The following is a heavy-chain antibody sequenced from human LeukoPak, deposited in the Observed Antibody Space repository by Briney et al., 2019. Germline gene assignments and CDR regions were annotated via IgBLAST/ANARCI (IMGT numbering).Heavy chain of an antibody. CDR2: IKEDGSEK. V-gene: IGHV3-7*03. CDR3: ASRPPTSRTYYGVFDY. Sequence: PGGSLRLSCAASGVTFSRYWMSWVRQAPGKGPEWVANIKEDGSEKYYVDSVKGRFTISRDNAKNSLYLQMNSLRAEDTAVYYCASRPPTSRTYYGVFDYWGQGAPVTVSS. J-gene: IGHJ4*02. CDR1: GVTFSRYW. D-gene: IGHD3-10*01.